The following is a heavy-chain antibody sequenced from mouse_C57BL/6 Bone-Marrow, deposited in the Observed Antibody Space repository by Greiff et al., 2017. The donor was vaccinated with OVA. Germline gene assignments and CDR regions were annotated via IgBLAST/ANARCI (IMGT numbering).Heavy chain of an antibody. D-gene: IGHD4-1*01. J-gene: IGHJ3*01. CDR1: GYTFTDYE. V-gene: IGHV1-15*01. CDR3: TRKWDRFAY. Sequence: QVQLQQSGAELVRPGASVTLSCKASGYTFTDYEMHWVKQTPVHGLEWIGVIDPETGGTAYNQKVTGKARLTAAKSSSTAYMELHSLTSEDSAVYYCTRKWDRFAYWGQGTLVTVSA. CDR2: IDPETGGT.